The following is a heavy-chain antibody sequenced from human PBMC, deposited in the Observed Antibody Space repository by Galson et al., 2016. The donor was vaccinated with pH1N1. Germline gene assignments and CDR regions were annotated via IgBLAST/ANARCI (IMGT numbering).Heavy chain of an antibody. CDR2: VYTSGRT. CDR1: GGSISSRY. CDR3: ARGWNLDAFDI. V-gene: IGHV4-4*07. J-gene: IGHJ3*02. D-gene: IGHD1-1*01. Sequence: TLSLTCPVSGGSISSRYWSWIRQPAGKGLEWIGRVYTSGRTDSNPSLKSRVTMSMDTSNSQFSMILNSVTAADTAVYYCARGWNLDAFDIWGQGTMVTVSS.